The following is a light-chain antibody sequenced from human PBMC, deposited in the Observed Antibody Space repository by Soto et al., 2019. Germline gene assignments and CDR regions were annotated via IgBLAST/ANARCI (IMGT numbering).Light chain of an antibody. J-gene: IGKJ4*01. V-gene: IGKV1-12*01. CDR3: QQSKSFPLT. Sequence: DIQMTQSPSSVSASVGDRVTITCRASQDINIWLTWYQQKPGKAPKVLIYIASRLQPGVPSRFIGRGAGTDFSLTISNLQPEDFATYFCQQSKSFPLTFGEGTKVEIK. CDR1: QDINIW. CDR2: IAS.